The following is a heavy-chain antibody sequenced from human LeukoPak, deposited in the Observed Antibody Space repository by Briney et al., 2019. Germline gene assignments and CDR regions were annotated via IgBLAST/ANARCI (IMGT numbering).Heavy chain of an antibody. Sequence: PSGTLSLTCAVSGGSISSSNWWSWVRQPPGKGLEWIGEIYHSGSTNYNPSLKSRVTISVDTSKNQFSLKLSSVTAADTAVYYCARYCSGGSCYSGIYYYYGMDVWGQGTTVTVSS. CDR2: IYHSGST. V-gene: IGHV4-4*02. CDR1: GGSISSSNW. J-gene: IGHJ6*02. D-gene: IGHD2-15*01. CDR3: ARYCSGGSCYSGIYYYYGMDV.